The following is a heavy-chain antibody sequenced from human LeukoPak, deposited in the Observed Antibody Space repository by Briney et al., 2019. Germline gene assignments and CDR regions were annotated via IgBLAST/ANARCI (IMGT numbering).Heavy chain of an antibody. V-gene: IGHV3-11*05. CDR2: TTSSGDHT. CDR1: GFTFSDHY. CDR3: ARDLLTRV. J-gene: IGHJ4*02. D-gene: IGHD2-21*01. Sequence: GGSLRLSCAVSGFTFSDHYMTWIRQAPGKGLEWVSYTTSSGDHTNYADSVKGRFTVSRDNAKNTLYLQMNNLRAEDTAVYYCARDLLTRVWGQGTQVTVSS.